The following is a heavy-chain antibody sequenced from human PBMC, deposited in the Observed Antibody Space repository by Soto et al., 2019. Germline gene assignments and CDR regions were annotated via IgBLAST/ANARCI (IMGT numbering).Heavy chain of an antibody. D-gene: IGHD1-26*01. Sequence: QVQLQESGPGLVKPSETLSLTCTVSGASVSSGNYYWSWIRQPPGKGLECIGYISYSGSTNYNPSLTXXVXIXXDTSKHQFSLKLSSVTAADTAVYYCARGRGSYYAYWGQGTLVTVSS. J-gene: IGHJ4*02. CDR1: GASVSSGNYY. CDR3: ARGRGSYYAY. CDR2: ISYSGST. V-gene: IGHV4-61*01.